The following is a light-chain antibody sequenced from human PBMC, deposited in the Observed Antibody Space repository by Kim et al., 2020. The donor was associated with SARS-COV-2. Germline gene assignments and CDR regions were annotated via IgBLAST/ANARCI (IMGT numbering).Light chain of an antibody. J-gene: IGLJ2*01. CDR3: GTWDSSLSVVV. CDR2: DIN. CDR1: SSNIGNNY. Sequence: GQKVTISGSGSSSNIGNNYVSWYQQLPGTAPKLLIYDINKRPSGIPDRFSGSKSGTSATLGITGLQTGDEADYYCGTWDSSLSVVVFGGGTKLTVL. V-gene: IGLV1-51*01.